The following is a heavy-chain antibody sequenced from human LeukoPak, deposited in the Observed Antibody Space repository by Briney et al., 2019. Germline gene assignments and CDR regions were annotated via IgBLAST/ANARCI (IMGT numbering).Heavy chain of an antibody. V-gene: IGHV3-7*01. CDR1: GFTLSDYW. Sequence: GGSLRLSCTASGFTLSDYWMTWVRQAPGKGPEWVANIKQDGSQRYYVDSVRGRFTISRDNAKNSLFLQMNGLRAEDTAVYYCARRGGSSSRRSPIDYWGQGTLVMVTS. CDR3: ARRGGSSSRRSPIDY. J-gene: IGHJ4*02. CDR2: IKQDGSQR. D-gene: IGHD6-6*01.